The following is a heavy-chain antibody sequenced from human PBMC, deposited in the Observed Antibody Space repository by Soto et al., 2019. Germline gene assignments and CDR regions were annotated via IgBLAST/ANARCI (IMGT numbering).Heavy chain of an antibody. J-gene: IGHJ6*03. Sequence: SGPTLVNPPQTLTLTCTFSGFSLSPSGVGVGWIRQPPGKALEWLALIYWDDDKRYSPSLKSRLTITKDTSKNQVVLTMTNMDPVDTATYYCAHKGYYCSGGSCYSPPYYYYYYYMDVWGKGTTVTVSS. V-gene: IGHV2-5*02. CDR2: IYWDDDK. D-gene: IGHD2-15*01. CDR1: GFSLSPSGVG. CDR3: AHKGYYCSGGSCYSPPYYYYYYYMDV.